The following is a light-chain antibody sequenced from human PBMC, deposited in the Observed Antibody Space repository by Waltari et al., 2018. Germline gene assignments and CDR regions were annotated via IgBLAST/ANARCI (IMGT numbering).Light chain of an antibody. CDR2: RNN. J-gene: IGLJ2*01. CDR1: SSNIGSNY. Sequence: QSVLTQPPAASGTPGQTVTISCSGSSSNIGSNYEYWYQQLPGTAPKLLIYRNNQRPSGVPDRFSGSKSGTSASLAISGLRSEDEADYYCAAWDASLSGVVFGGGTKLTVL. V-gene: IGLV1-47*01. CDR3: AAWDASLSGVV.